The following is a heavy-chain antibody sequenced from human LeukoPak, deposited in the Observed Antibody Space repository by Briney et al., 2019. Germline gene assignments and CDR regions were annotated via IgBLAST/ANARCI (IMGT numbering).Heavy chain of an antibody. CDR1: GFTFSSYG. D-gene: IGHD2-15*01. V-gene: IGHV3-30*02. CDR2: IRYDGSNK. CDR3: ARGLGYCSGGSCRHPFDY. J-gene: IGHJ4*02. Sequence: GGSLRLSCAASGFTFSSYGMHWVRQAPGKGLEWVAFIRYDGSNKYYADSVKGRFTISRDNSKNTLYLQMNSLRAEDTAVYYCARGLGYCSGGSCRHPFDYWGQGTLVTVSS.